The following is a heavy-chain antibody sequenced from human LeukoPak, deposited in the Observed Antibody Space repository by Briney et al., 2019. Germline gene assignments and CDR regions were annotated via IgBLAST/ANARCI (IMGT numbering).Heavy chain of an antibody. V-gene: IGHV4-59*01. D-gene: IGHD2-8*01. J-gene: IGHJ4*02. Sequence: PSETLSLTCTVSGGSISSYYWSWIRQPPGKGLEWIGYIYYSGSTNYNPSLKSRVTISVDTSKNRFSLKLSSVTAADTAVYYCARTVSYCTNGVCYSDFDYWGQGTLVTVSS. CDR1: GGSISSYY. CDR2: IYYSGST. CDR3: ARTVSYCTNGVCYSDFDY.